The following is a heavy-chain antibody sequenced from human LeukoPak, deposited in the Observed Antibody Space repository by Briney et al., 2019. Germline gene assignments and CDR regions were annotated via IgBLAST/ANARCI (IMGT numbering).Heavy chain of an antibody. D-gene: IGHD3-10*01. CDR2: IIPIFGTA. Sequence: ASVKVSCKASGGTFSSNAISWVRQAPGQGLEWMGGIIPIFGTANYAQKFQGRVTITADESTSTAYMELSSLRSEDTAVYYCARAMVRGAGANWFDPWGQGTLVTVSS. CDR3: ARAMVRGAGANWFDP. CDR1: GGTFSSNA. J-gene: IGHJ5*02. V-gene: IGHV1-69*13.